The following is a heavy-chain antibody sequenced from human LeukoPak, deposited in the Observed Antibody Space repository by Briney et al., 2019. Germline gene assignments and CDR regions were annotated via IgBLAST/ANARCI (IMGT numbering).Heavy chain of an antibody. CDR2: ISGSGGST. V-gene: IGHV3-23*01. CDR3: AKYHGDYEYAFDY. J-gene: IGHJ4*02. Sequence: GGSLRLSCAASGFTFSSYAMSWVRQAPGKGLEWVSAISGSGGSTYYADSVKGRFTISRDNSKNTLYLQMNSLGAEDTAVYYCAKYHGDYEYAFDYWGQGTLVTVSS. D-gene: IGHD4-17*01. CDR1: GFTFSSYA.